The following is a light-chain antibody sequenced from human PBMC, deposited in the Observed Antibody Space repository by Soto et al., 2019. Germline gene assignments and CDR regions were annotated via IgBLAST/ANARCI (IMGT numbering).Light chain of an antibody. Sequence: DSQMTQSPSTLSASLGDRVTITCRASQSISSWLTWYQQKPGKAPKLLIYKASSLESGVPSRFSGSGSGTEFTLTISSLQPDDFATYYCQQYNTYLTFGGGTKVDIK. J-gene: IGKJ4*01. CDR2: KAS. V-gene: IGKV1-5*03. CDR1: QSISSW. CDR3: QQYNTYLT.